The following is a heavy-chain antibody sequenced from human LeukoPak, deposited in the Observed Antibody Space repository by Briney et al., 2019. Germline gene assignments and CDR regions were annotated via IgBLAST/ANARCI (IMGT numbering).Heavy chain of an antibody. V-gene: IGHV4-39*01. D-gene: IGHD3-10*01. CDR3: ARPCSLGSYSGFDY. J-gene: IGHJ4*02. Sequence: SETLSLTCTVSGGSISSSRYYWGWIRQPPGEGLEWIGSFYYSGTTSYNPSLGTRVTISVDTSKNQFSLELTSVTAADTAVYYCARPCSLGSYSGFDYWGQGTLVTVSS. CDR1: GGSISSSRYY. CDR2: FYYSGTT.